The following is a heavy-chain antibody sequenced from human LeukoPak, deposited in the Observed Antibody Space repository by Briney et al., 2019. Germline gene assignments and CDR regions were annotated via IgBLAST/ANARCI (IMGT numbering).Heavy chain of an antibody. CDR3: ARDTSRYSSSWLFDY. CDR2: IYHSGST. V-gene: IGHV4-38-2*02. D-gene: IGHD6-13*01. J-gene: IGHJ4*02. CDR1: GYSISSGYY. Sequence: PSETLSLTCTVSGYSISSGYYWGWIRQPPGKGLEWIGSIYHSGSTYYNPSLKSRVTISVDTSKNQFSLKLSSVTAADTAVYYCARDTSRYSSSWLFDYWGQGTLVTVFS.